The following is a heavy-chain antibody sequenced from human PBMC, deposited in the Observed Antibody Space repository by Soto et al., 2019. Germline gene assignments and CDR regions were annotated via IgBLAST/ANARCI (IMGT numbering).Heavy chain of an antibody. V-gene: IGHV3-48*01. Sequence: EVQLVESGGGLVQPGGSLRLSCAASGFTFSSYNMNWVRQAPGKGLEWISDISLSSSTIFYADSVKGRFTISRDNAKNSLYLQMNSQRAEDTAVYYCARDSRNYYYYMDVWGKGTTVTVSS. CDR2: ISLSSSTI. J-gene: IGHJ6*03. CDR1: GFTFSSYN. CDR3: ARDSRNYYYYMDV.